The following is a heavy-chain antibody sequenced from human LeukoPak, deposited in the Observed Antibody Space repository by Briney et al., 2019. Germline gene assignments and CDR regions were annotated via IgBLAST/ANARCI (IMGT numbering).Heavy chain of an antibody. Sequence: GGSLRLSCAASGFTLSNYPMGWVRQAPVKGLEWLSAIGEEKSGSWTKSADSVKGRFTISRDNSENTLYLQMDSLRVEDTAVYYCTRDLMDYDVSTGLHHYYMDVWGQGTTVTVSS. D-gene: IGHD3-9*01. CDR2: IGEEKSGSWT. CDR3: TRDLMDYDVSTGLHHYYMDV. CDR1: GFTLSNYP. V-gene: IGHV3-23*01. J-gene: IGHJ6*02.